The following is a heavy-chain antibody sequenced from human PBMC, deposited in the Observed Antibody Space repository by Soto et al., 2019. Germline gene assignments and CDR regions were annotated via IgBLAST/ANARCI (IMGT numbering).Heavy chain of an antibody. CDR1: GFTFSSYE. D-gene: IGHD1-20*01. CDR3: ARGRAITGTPMLDYGMDV. CDR2: ISSSGSTI. J-gene: IGHJ6*02. V-gene: IGHV3-48*03. Sequence: EVQLVESGGGLVQPGGSLRLSCAASGFTFSSYEMNWVRQAPGKGLEWVSYISSSGSTIYYADSVKGRFTISRDNAKNSLYLQMNSRRAEDTAVYYCARGRAITGTPMLDYGMDVWGQGTTVTVSS.